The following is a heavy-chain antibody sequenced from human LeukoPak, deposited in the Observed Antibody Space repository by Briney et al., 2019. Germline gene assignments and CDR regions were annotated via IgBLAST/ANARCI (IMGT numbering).Heavy chain of an antibody. CDR3: ARDTRVVPDLSGVATPGSSEVPAGNFDY. Sequence: ASVKVSCKASGDTFSSYAISWVRQAPGQGLEWMGGIIPIFGTANYAQKFQGRVTITADESTSTAYMELSSLRSEDTAVYYCARDTRVVPDLSGVATPGSSEVPAGNFDYWGQGTLVTVSS. V-gene: IGHV1-69*13. D-gene: IGHD5-12*01. CDR2: IIPIFGTA. CDR1: GDTFSSYA. J-gene: IGHJ4*02.